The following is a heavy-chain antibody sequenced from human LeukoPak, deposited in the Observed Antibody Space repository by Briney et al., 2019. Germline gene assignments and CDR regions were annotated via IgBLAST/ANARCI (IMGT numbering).Heavy chain of an antibody. CDR1: GGSFSGYY. J-gene: IGHJ4*02. Sequence: SETLSLTCAVYGGSFSGYYWSWIRQPPGKGLEWIGEINHSGSTNYNPSLKSRVTISVDTSKNQFSLKLSSVTAADTAVYYCARKVLTGYYDYWGQGTLVTVSS. D-gene: IGHD3-9*01. CDR2: INHSGST. CDR3: ARKVLTGYYDY. V-gene: IGHV4-34*01.